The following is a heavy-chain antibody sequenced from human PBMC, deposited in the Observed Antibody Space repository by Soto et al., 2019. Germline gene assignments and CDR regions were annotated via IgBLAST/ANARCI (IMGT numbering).Heavy chain of an antibody. CDR3: AVPKYDFWSGYLPY. J-gene: IGHJ4*02. D-gene: IGHD3-3*01. CDR1: GGSISSSSYY. CDR2: IYYSGST. V-gene: IGHV4-39*01. Sequence: QLQLQESGPGLVKPSETLSLTCTVSGGSISSSSYYWGWIRQPPGKGLEWIGSIYYSGSTYYNPSLKSRVTLSVDTSKNQFSLKLSSVTAADTAVYYCAVPKYDFWSGYLPYWGQGTLVTVSS.